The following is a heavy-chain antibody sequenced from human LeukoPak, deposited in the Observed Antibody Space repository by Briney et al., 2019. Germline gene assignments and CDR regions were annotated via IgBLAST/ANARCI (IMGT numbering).Heavy chain of an antibody. CDR2: IYTSGST. CDR1: GGSLSSYY. D-gene: IGHD6-13*01. V-gene: IGHV4-4*09. J-gene: IGHJ3*01. CDR3: ARHFNPLAYSSSWYFDL. Sequence: SETLSLTCTVPGGSLSSYYWSWIRQPPGKGLEWIGYIYTSGSTNYNPSLKSRVTISVDTSKNQFSLKLSSVTAADTAVYYCARHFNPLAYSSSWYFDLWGQGTMVTVSS.